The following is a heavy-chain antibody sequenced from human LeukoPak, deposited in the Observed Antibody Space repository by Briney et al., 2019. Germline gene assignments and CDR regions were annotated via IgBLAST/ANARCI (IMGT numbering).Heavy chain of an antibody. V-gene: IGHV3-73*01. CDR1: GSTFSSYS. J-gene: IGHJ4*02. Sequence: GGSLRLSCAASGSTFSSYSMNWVRQASGKGLEWVGRIRSKANSYATAYAASVKGRFTISRDDSKNTAYLQMNSLKTEDTAVYYCTRHLFEISGYYHFDFWGQGTLVTVSS. CDR2: IRSKANSYAT. D-gene: IGHD3-22*01. CDR3: TRHLFEISGYYHFDF.